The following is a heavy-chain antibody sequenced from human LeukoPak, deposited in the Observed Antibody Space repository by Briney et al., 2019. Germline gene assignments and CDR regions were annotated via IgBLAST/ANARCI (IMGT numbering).Heavy chain of an antibody. CDR1: GYTFTLCG. Sequence: ASVKVSCKASGYTFTLCGISWVRQAPGQGLEWMGWISAYNGNTNYAQKLQGRVSMTTDTSTSTAYMELRSLRSVDTAVYYCARGVGATNAFDIWGQGTLVTVSS. D-gene: IGHD1-26*01. J-gene: IGHJ3*02. V-gene: IGHV1-18*01. CDR2: ISAYNGNT. CDR3: ARGVGATNAFDI.